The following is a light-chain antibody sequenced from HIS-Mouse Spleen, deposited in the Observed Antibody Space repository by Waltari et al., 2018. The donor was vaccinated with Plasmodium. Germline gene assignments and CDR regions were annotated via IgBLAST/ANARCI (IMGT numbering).Light chain of an antibody. J-gene: IGKJ2*01. Sequence: EIVMTQSPATLSVSPGERATLSCRASQSVSSNLAWYQQKPGQAPRLLIYGASTRATGSPARFSGSGSGTEFTLIISSMQSEDFAVYYCQQYNNWPPYTFGQGTKLEIK. V-gene: IGKV3-15*01. CDR3: QQYNNWPPYT. CDR1: QSVSSN. CDR2: GAS.